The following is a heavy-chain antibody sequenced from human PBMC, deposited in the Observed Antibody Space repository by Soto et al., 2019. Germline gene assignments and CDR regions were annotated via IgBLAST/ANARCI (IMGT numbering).Heavy chain of an antibody. V-gene: IGHV3-48*02. CDR3: ARVYGSGSYYNFKNYYYGMDV. Sequence: GGSLRLSCAASGFTFSSYSMNWVRQAPGKGLEWVSYISSSSSTIYYADSVKGRFTISRDNAKNSLYLQMNSLRDEDTAVYYCARVYGSGSYYNFKNYYYGMDVWGQGTTVTVSS. CDR2: ISSSSSTI. D-gene: IGHD3-10*01. CDR1: GFTFSSYS. J-gene: IGHJ6*02.